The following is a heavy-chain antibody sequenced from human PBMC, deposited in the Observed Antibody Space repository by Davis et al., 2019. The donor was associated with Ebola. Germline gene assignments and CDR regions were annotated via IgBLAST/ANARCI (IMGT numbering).Heavy chain of an antibody. Sequence: GESLKISCAASGFTFSHFGMHWVRQRPGKGLEWLAVIWYDGTNTHYADSVKGRFTISRDNAKNSLYLQMNSLRAEDTAVYYCAPSSIAARPGYYYGMDVWGQGTTVTVSS. CDR2: IWYDGTNT. CDR1: GFTFSHFG. V-gene: IGHV3-33*03. J-gene: IGHJ6*02. D-gene: IGHD6-6*01. CDR3: APSSIAARPGYYYGMDV.